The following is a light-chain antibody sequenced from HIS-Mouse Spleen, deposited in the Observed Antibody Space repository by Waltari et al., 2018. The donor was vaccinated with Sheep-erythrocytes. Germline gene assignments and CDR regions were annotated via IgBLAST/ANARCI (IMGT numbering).Light chain of an antibody. CDR1: SSDVGGYNY. J-gene: IGLJ1*01. CDR3: CSYAGSYNHV. V-gene: IGLV2-11*01. Sequence: QSALTQPRSVSGSPGQSVTISCTGTSSDVGGYNYVSWYQQHPGKAPKLMNYDVSKRPSRVPDRFSGSKSGNTASLTISGLQAEDEADYYCCSYAGSYNHVFATGTKVTVL. CDR2: DVS.